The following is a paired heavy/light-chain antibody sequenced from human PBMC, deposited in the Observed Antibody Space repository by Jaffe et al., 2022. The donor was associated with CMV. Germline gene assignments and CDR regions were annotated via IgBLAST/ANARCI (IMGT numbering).Heavy chain of an antibody. Sequence: EVQLVESGGGLVQPGRSLRLSCTASGITFSDFSMSWVRQAPGKGLEWLGFISSKPYGGTTEYAASVKGRFIISRDDSKNIAYLQLNSLKAEDTAVYYCATSDSNNNNGRVYFFDSWGQGTQVSVSS. D-gene: IGHD4-4*01. CDR3: ATSDSNNNNGRVYFFDS. V-gene: IGHV3-49*04. CDR2: ISSKPYGGTT. J-gene: IGHJ4*02. CDR1: GITFSDFS.
Light chain of an antibody. CDR1: QSIGPW. V-gene: IGKV1-5*03. CDR2: RAS. J-gene: IGKJ1*01. CDR3: QQYNTFSGI. Sequence: DIQMTQSPSALSAPVGDRVTITCRASQSIGPWLAWYQQKPGKAPKLLIYRASSLESGVPSRFSGSGYGTEFTLTISSLQPSDVATYYCQQYNTFSGIFGQGTKVEIK.